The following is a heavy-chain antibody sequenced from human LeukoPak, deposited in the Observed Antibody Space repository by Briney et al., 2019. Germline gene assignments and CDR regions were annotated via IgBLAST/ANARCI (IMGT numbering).Heavy chain of an antibody. V-gene: IGHV4-31*03. CDR2: IYYSGST. CDR1: GGSISSGGYC. D-gene: IGHD2-15*01. CDR3: ARGRVVPDY. J-gene: IGHJ4*02. Sequence: PSQTLSLTCTVSGGSISSGGYCWSRIRPHPGKGLVWIGYIYYSGSTYYNPSLKSRVTILVDTSKNQFLLQLSAVAAADTAVYYCARGRVVPDYWGQGTLVTVSS.